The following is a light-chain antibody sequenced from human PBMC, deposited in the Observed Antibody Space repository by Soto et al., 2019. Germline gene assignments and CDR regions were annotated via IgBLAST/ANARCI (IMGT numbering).Light chain of an antibody. Sequence: DIQMTQSPSTLSGSVGDRVXXXXXASQTISSWLAWYQQKPGKAPKLLIYXSXXXKXGAXXXFSGSGSGTHFTLTISSLQPEDFATYYCQQLHGYPITFGQGTRLEIK. CDR3: QQLHGYPIT. CDR2: XSX. V-gene: IGKV1-5*03. CDR1: QTISSW. J-gene: IGKJ5*01.